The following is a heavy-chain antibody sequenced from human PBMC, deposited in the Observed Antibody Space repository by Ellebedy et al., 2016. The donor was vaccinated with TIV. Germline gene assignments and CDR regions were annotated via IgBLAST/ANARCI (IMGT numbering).Heavy chain of an antibody. J-gene: IGHJ6*02. CDR2: ISDSGYT. V-gene: IGHV4-30-4*01. Sequence: MPSETLSLTCTVSGGSISGGEYFWTWTRHPPGKGLDSIRHISDSGYTYYSPSLKSRLAISVDPSKNQFSLKLSSVTAADTGVYYCGREQEHVCPFGMDVWGQGTTVSVSS. D-gene: IGHD1-26*01. CDR1: GGSISGGEYF. CDR3: GREQEHVCPFGMDV.